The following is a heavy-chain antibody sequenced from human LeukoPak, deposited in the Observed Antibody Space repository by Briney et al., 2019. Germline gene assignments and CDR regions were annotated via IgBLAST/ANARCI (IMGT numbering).Heavy chain of an antibody. Sequence: SETLSLTCTVSGGSISSGGYYWSWIRQHPGKGLEWIGYIYYSGSTYYNPSLKSRVTISVDTSKNQFSLKLSSVTAADTAVYYCARHSAAGTDYWGQGTLVTVSS. CDR3: ARHSAAGTDY. D-gene: IGHD6-13*01. CDR1: GGSISSGGYY. J-gene: IGHJ4*02. CDR2: IYYSGST. V-gene: IGHV4-31*03.